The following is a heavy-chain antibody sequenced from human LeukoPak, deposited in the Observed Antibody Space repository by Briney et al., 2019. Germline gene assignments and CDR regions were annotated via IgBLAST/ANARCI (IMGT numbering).Heavy chain of an antibody. V-gene: IGHV4-61*05. D-gene: IGHD2-2*02. CDR3: ARDRGLGYCSSTSCYNDDAFDI. Sequence: SETLSLTCTVSGGSISSSSYYWGWIRQPPGKGLEWIGYIYYSGSTNYNPSLKSRVTISVDTSKNQFSLKLSSVTAADTAVYYCARDRGLGYCSSTSCYNDDAFDIWGQGTMVTVSS. J-gene: IGHJ3*02. CDR1: GGSISSSSYY. CDR2: IYYSGST.